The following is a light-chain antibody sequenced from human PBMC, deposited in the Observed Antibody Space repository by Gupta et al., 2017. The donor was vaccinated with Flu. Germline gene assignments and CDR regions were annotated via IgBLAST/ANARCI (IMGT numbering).Light chain of an antibody. Sequence: ALGQTATITYEGNNIGVKKVHWYQQKPGQAPVLGIYRDNSRPSGIPERFSGSNLGNTATLTISRAQAGDEAAYYCQVWDSNTAVFGGGTKLTVL. V-gene: IGLV3-9*01. CDR3: QVWDSNTAV. CDR1: NIGVKK. CDR2: RDN. J-gene: IGLJ3*02.